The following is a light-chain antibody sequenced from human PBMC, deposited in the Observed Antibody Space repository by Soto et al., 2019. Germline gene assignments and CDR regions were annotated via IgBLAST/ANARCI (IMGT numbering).Light chain of an antibody. CDR2: GAS. V-gene: IGKV3-20*01. CDR3: QQHDNSPRT. CDR1: QSVNSNY. J-gene: IGKJ1*01. Sequence: EIVLTQSPGTLSLSPGERATLSCRASQSVNSNYLAWYQQKPGQGPRLLMYGASSRATGIPDRFSGSGSGTDFTLTISRLEPADFAVYYCQQHDNSPRTCGQGTKVEIK.